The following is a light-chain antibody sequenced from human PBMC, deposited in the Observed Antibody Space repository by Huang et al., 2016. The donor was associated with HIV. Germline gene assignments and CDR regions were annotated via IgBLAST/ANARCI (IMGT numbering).Light chain of an antibody. CDR1: QSVSSY. J-gene: IGKJ1*01. V-gene: IGKV3-11*01. Sequence: EIVLTQSPATLSLSPGERATLSCRASQSVSSYLAWYQQKPGQAPRLLIYDASNRASGIPARVSGSGSGTDVTLNISSLEPEDFAVYYCQQRSNWPPWTFGQGTKVEIK. CDR2: DAS. CDR3: QQRSNWPPWT.